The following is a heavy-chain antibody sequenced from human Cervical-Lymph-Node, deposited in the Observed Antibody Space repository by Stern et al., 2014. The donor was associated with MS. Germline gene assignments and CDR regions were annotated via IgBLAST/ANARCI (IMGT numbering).Heavy chain of an antibody. CDR1: GYTFTSYG. Sequence: VQLVQSGAEVKKPGASVKVSCKASGYTFTSYGISWGRQAPGKGLEGMGGIRAYKSHTNYAQKLQGRVTMTTDTSTSTAYMELRSLRSDDTAVYYCARVEKKQPSRGDYWGQGTLVTVSS. CDR3: ARVEKKQPSRGDY. J-gene: IGHJ4*02. CDR2: IRAYKSHT. D-gene: IGHD6-13*01. V-gene: IGHV1-18*04.